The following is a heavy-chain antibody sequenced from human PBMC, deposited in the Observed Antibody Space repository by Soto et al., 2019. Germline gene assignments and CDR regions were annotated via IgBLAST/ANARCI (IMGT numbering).Heavy chain of an antibody. V-gene: IGHV3-23*01. CDR1: GFSFSDYA. D-gene: IGHD6-13*01. Sequence: GGSLRLACAASGFSFSDYAMSWVRQAPGKGLEWVSVISESGGSTHYADSVRGRFTVSRDNSKNSLSLRMNSLRDEDTAVYFCAKRSLYSSGWYSPTFHYCGQGALATGYS. J-gene: IGHJ4*02. CDR3: AKRSLYSSGWYSPTFHY. CDR2: ISESGGST.